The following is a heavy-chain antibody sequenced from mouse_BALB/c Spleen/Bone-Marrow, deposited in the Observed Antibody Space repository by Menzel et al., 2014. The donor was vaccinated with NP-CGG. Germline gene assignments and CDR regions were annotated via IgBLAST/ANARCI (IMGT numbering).Heavy chain of an antibody. J-gene: IGHJ2*01. Sequence: QVQLKESGPELVKPGASVRISCKASGYTFTNYYIHWVKQMPGQGLEWIGWIYPGNVNSKYNEKFKGKATLTADKSSSTAYMQLSSLTSEDSAVYFCAREADWNFDYWGQGTPLTVSS. V-gene: IGHV1S56*01. CDR2: IYPGNVNS. D-gene: IGHD2-13*01. CDR3: AREADWNFDY. CDR1: GYTFTNYY.